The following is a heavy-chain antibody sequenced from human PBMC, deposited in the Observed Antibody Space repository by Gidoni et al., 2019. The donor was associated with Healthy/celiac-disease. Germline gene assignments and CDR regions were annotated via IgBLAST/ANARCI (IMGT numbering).Heavy chain of an antibody. J-gene: IGHJ4*02. CDR2: FYYGGST. D-gene: IGHD3-10*01. Sequence: QLQLQESGPGLVKPSETLSLTCTVSGGSISSSSYYGGWIRQPPGKGLECMGRFYYGGSTYYNPSLKSRVTIAVDTSKNQFSLKLSSVTAADTAVYYCASVEMVRGCFDYWGQGTLVTVSS. V-gene: IGHV4-39*01. CDR3: ASVEMVRGCFDY. CDR1: GGSISSSSYY.